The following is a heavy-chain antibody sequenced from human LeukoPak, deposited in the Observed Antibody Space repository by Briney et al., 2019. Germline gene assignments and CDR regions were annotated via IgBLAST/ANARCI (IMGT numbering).Heavy chain of an antibody. CDR1: GYTFTGYN. D-gene: IGHD3-10*01. V-gene: IGHV1-2*02. J-gene: IGHJ6*03. CDR2: INPNSGGT. CDR3: ARGVSDITMVRGVIITKTLPLDYYYYYYMDV. Sequence: ASVKVSCKASGYTFTGYNMHWVRQAPGQGLEWMGWINPNSGGTNYAQKFQGRVTMTRDTSISTAYMELSRLRSDDTAVYYCARGVSDITMVRGVIITKTLPLDYYYYYYMDVWGKGTTVTVSS.